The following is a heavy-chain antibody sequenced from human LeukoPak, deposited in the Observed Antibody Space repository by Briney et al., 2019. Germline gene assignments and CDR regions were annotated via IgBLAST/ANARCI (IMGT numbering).Heavy chain of an antibody. D-gene: IGHD5-12*01. V-gene: IGHV1-8*01. CDR1: GYTFTSYD. J-gene: IGHJ6*03. CDR2: MDPNSGNT. Sequence: ASVKVSCKASGYTFTSYDINWVRQATGQGLEWMGWMDPNSGNTGYAQKFQGRVTMTRNTSISTAYMELSSLRSEDTAVYYCARGKGDSGYDFFQYYYYMDVWGKGTTVTISS. CDR3: ARGKGDSGYDFFQYYYYMDV.